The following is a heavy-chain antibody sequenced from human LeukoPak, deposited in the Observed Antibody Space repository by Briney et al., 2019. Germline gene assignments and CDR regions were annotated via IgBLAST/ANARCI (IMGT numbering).Heavy chain of an antibody. CDR2: IYYSGST. V-gene: IGHV4-39*07. J-gene: IGHJ5*02. Sequence: SETLSLTCTVSGGSISSSSYYWGWIRQPPGKGLEWIGSIYYSGSTYYNPSLKSRVTISVDISKNQFSLKLSSVTAADTAVYYCARLFWYSGSYFGVWWFDPWGQGTLVTVSS. D-gene: IGHD1-26*01. CDR1: GGSISSSSYY. CDR3: ARLFWYSGSYFGVWWFDP.